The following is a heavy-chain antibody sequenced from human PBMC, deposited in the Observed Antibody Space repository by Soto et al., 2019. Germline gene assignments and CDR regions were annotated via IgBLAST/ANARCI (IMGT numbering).Heavy chain of an antibody. Sequence: GGSLRLSCAASGFTFSSYWMSWVRQAPGKGLEWVANIKQDGSEKYYVDSVKGRFTISRDNAKNSLYLQMNSLRAEDTAVYYCARDSYYDILTGYYFLSGFDYWGQGTLVTVSS. CDR1: GFTFSSYW. CDR3: ARDSYYDILTGYYFLSGFDY. J-gene: IGHJ4*02. D-gene: IGHD3-9*01. V-gene: IGHV3-7*01. CDR2: IKQDGSEK.